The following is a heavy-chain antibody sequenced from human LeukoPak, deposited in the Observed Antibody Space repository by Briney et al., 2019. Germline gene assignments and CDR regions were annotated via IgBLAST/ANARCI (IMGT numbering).Heavy chain of an antibody. D-gene: IGHD2-21*01. V-gene: IGHV5-51*01. Sequence: GESLKISCKGSGYSFTSYWIGWVRQMPGKGLEWMGIIYPGDSDTRYSPSFQGQVTISADKSISTAYLQWSSLKASDTAMYYCARTTYCGGDCAIRRDGFDIWGHGTMVTVSS. J-gene: IGHJ3*02. CDR1: GYSFTSYW. CDR3: ARTTYCGGDCAIRRDGFDI. CDR2: IYPGDSDT.